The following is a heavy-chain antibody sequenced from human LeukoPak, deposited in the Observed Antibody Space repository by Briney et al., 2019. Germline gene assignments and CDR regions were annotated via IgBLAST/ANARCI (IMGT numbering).Heavy chain of an antibody. Sequence: PGGSLRLSCAASGFIVSTYGIHWVRQAPGKGLEWVADISHDGSNKHYADSVKGRFTISRDTSKNTLYLQMNSLGAEDTAVYYCASGAVYMVDYWGQGTLVTVSS. CDR2: ISHDGSNK. CDR1: GFIVSTYG. V-gene: IGHV3-30*03. D-gene: IGHD4/OR15-4a*01. J-gene: IGHJ4*02. CDR3: ASGAVYMVDY.